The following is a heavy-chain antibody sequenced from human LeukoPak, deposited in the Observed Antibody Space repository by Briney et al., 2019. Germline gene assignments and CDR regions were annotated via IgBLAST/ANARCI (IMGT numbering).Heavy chain of an antibody. J-gene: IGHJ4*02. Sequence: SETLSLTCAVYGGSFSGYYWSWIRQPPGKGLEWIGEINHSGSTNYNPSLKSRVTISVDTSKNQFSLKLSSVTAADTAVYYCARDPTRRVRGVIPTSDFDYWGQGTLVTVSS. CDR3: ARDPTRRVRGVIPTSDFDY. V-gene: IGHV4-34*01. CDR2: INHSGST. D-gene: IGHD3-10*01. CDR1: GGSFSGYY.